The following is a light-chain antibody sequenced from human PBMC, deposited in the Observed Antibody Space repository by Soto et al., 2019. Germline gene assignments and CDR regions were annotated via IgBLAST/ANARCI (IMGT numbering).Light chain of an antibody. Sequence: EIVLTQSPATLSSFPGDRVTLSCRASQYINTRLAWYQHRPGQAPRLLIYQTSIRAAGIPARFSASGSGTDFTITISDVQPEDFALYYCNQRQSWPRTFGQGTKVDI. CDR1: QYINTR. J-gene: IGKJ1*01. V-gene: IGKV3-11*01. CDR3: NQRQSWPRT. CDR2: QTS.